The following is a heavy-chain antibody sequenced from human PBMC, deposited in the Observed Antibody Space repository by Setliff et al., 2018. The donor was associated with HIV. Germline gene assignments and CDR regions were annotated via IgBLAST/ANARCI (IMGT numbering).Heavy chain of an antibody. V-gene: IGHV1-18*01. CDR1: GYMFIACG. Sequence: ASVKVSCKTSGYMFIACGMSWVRRAPGQGLEWMGWIGPYNDRTEYAQEFQGRVSLTIDTSANTAYMELRSLGSDDTAVYYCARGGYSYGLYWGQGTLVTV. J-gene: IGHJ4*02. CDR2: IGPYNDRT. D-gene: IGHD5-18*01. CDR3: ARGGYSYGLY.